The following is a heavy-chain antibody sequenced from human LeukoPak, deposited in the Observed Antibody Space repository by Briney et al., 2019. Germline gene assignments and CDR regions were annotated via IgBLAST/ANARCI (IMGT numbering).Heavy chain of an antibody. D-gene: IGHD3-16*01. V-gene: IGHV4-59*11. CDR1: GGSISGHY. Sequence: SETLSLTCSVSGGSISGHYWTWIRQPPGKGLEWIGQIHYTGKPDYNPSLKSRITISVDTSKNQVSLQVSSVTAADSAIYYCAKFGVDYDMDVWGHGTTVTVFS. J-gene: IGHJ6*02. CDR2: IHYTGKP. CDR3: AKFGVDYDMDV.